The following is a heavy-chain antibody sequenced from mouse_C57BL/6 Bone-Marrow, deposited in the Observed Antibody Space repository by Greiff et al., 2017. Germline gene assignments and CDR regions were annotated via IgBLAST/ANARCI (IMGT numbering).Heavy chain of an antibody. CDR1: GYTFTSYG. J-gene: IGHJ4*01. CDR3: ARPTPYAMDY. CDR2: IYPRSGNT. V-gene: IGHV1-81*01. Sequence: QVQLQQSGAELARPGASVKLSCKASGYTFTSYGISWVKQRTGQGLEWIGEIYPRSGNTYYNEKFKGKATLTADKSSSPAYMELRSLTSEDSAVYFCARPTPYAMDYWGQGTSVTVSS.